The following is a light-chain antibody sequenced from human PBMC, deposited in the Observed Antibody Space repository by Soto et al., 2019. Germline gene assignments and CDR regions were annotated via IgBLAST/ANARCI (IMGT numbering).Light chain of an antibody. Sequence: EIVMTQSPATLSVSQGARATLSCRASQSVSSYLAWYQQKPGQAPRLLIYGASSRATGIPARFSGSGSGTDFPLTSSRLEPEDFAVYYCQQYDSSPITFGQGT. CDR1: QSVSSY. V-gene: IGKV3D-15*02. CDR3: QQYDSSPIT. J-gene: IGKJ5*01. CDR2: GAS.